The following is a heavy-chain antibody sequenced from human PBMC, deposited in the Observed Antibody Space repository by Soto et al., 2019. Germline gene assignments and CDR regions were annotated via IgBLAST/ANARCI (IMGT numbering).Heavy chain of an antibody. CDR3: ARGYSDYIWGREFHAFDI. J-gene: IGHJ3*02. D-gene: IGHD3-16*01. Sequence: QPPGKGLEWIGYIYYSGSTNYNPSLKSRVTISVDTSKNQFSLKLSSVTAADTAVYYCARGYSDYIWGREFHAFDIWRQGTMDPVSS. V-gene: IGHV4-59*01. CDR2: IYYSGST.